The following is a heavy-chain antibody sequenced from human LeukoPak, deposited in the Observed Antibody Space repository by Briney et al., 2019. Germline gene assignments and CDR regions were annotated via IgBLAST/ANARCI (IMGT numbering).Heavy chain of an antibody. CDR2: ISWNSGSI. J-gene: IGHJ4*02. Sequence: GGSLRLSCAASGFTFDDYAMHWVRQAPGKGLEWVSGISWNSGSIGYADSVKGRFTISRDNAKNSLYLQMNSLRAEDTALYYCAKDMCSSTSCCGYFDYWGQGTLVTVSS. V-gene: IGHV3-9*01. CDR3: AKDMCSSTSCCGYFDY. D-gene: IGHD2-2*01. CDR1: GFTFDDYA.